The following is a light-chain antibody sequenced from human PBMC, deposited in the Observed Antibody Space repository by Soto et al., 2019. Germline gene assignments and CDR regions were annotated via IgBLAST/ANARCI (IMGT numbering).Light chain of an antibody. CDR1: SSDIGGYDY. CDR2: EVT. Sequence: HSVLTQPPSASGSPGQSVTISCTGTSSDIGGYDYVSWYQQHPGKAPKLMVYEVTKRPSGVPDRFSGSKSGNTASLTVSGLQAEDEADYYCSSYAGSNSFVCGTGTKVTVL. V-gene: IGLV2-8*01. J-gene: IGLJ1*01. CDR3: SSYAGSNSFV.